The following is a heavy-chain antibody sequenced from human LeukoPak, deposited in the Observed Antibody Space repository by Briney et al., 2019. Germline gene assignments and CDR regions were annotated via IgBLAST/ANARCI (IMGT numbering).Heavy chain of an antibody. J-gene: IGHJ3*02. D-gene: IGHD2-15*01. CDR1: GFTFSSYW. Sequence: GGSLRLSCAASGFTFSSYWMSWVRQAPGKGLEWVANIKQDGKGKYYVDSVKGRFTISRDNARNSLYLQMNSLRAEDTAVYYCAREGYCSGDTCYQDDAFDIWGQGTMVTVSS. CDR2: IKQDGKGK. V-gene: IGHV3-7*01. CDR3: AREGYCSGDTCYQDDAFDI.